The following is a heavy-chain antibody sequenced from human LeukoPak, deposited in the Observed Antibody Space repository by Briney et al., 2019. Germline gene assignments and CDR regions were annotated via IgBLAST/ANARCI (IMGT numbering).Heavy chain of an antibody. CDR2: ISAYNGNT. Sequence: GASVKVSCKASGYTFTSYGISWVRQAPGQGLEWMGWISAYNGNTNYAQKLQGRVTMTTDTSTSTAYMELRNLRSDDTAVYYCARDVYYYGSGSYSPYYYYGMDVWGQGTTVAVSS. CDR1: GYTFTSYG. D-gene: IGHD3-10*01. J-gene: IGHJ6*02. V-gene: IGHV1-18*01. CDR3: ARDVYYYGSGSYSPYYYYGMDV.